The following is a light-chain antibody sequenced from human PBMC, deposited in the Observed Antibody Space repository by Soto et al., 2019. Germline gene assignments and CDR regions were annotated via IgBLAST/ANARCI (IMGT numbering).Light chain of an antibody. CDR1: SSNIGAGYE. Sequence: QSVLTQPPPLLGPPGQRFTISGTGSSSNIGAGYEAHWYQQVPGTAPKLLIYENNNRPSGVPDRFSGSKSGTSASLAITGLQAEDEAEYYCQSYDSSPSGYVFGTGTKLTVL. CDR2: ENN. V-gene: IGLV1-40*01. J-gene: IGLJ1*01. CDR3: QSYDSSPSGYV.